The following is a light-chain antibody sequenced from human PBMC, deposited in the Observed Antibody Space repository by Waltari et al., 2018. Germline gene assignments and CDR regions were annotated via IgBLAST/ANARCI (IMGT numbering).Light chain of an antibody. CDR3: QKYDHWPSYT. CDR2: GAS. V-gene: IGKV3-15*01. CDR1: QSVGSN. Sequence: EVVMTQSPATLSVSPGERATLSCTASQSVGSNVAWYQQRRGQAPRLLIYGASTRAARIPDRFSGSGSGTEFTLTISSMQSEDFAVYYCQKYDHWPSYTFGQGTKLEI. J-gene: IGKJ2*01.